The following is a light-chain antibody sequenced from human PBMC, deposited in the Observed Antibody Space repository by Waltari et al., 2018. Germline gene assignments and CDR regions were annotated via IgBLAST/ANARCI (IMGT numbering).Light chain of an antibody. Sequence: QSALTQPPSASGSPGQSVPISCTGPSSDVGGSNYVSWYQQHPGKAPKLMIYEVSKRPSGVPDRFSGSKSGNTASLTVSGLQAEDEADYYCSSYAGSNNPYVFGTGTKVTVL. CDR3: SSYAGSNNPYV. CDR2: EVS. J-gene: IGLJ1*01. CDR1: SSDVGGSNY. V-gene: IGLV2-8*01.